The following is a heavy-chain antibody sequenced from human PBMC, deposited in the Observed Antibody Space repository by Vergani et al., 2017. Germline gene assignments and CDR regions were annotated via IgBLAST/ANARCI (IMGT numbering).Heavy chain of an antibody. CDR1: GGSISSSSYY. Sequence: QLQLQESGPGLVKPSETLSLTCTVSGGSISSSSYYWGWIRQPPGKGLEWIGSIYYSGSTNYNPSLKSRVTISVDTSKNQFSLKLSSVTAADTAVYYGARARRDGYKYDYWGQGTLVTVSS. CDR3: ARARRDGYKYDY. D-gene: IGHD5-24*01. CDR2: IYYSGST. J-gene: IGHJ4*02. V-gene: IGHV4-39*07.